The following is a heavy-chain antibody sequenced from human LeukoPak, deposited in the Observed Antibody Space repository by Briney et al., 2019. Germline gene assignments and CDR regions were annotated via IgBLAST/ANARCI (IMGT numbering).Heavy chain of an antibody. CDR1: GFTFSSYG. CDR2: IWYDGSNK. Sequence: PGGSLRLSCAASGFTFSSYGMHWVRQAPGKGLEWVAVIWYDGSNKYYADSVKGRFTISRDNSKNTLYLQMNSLRAEDTAVYYCARDMDRTNGVCPRDWGQGTLVTVSS. V-gene: IGHV3-33*08. D-gene: IGHD2-8*01. CDR3: ARDMDRTNGVCPRD. J-gene: IGHJ4*02.